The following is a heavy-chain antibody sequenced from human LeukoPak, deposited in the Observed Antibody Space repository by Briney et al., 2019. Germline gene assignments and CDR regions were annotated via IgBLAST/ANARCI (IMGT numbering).Heavy chain of an antibody. V-gene: IGHV3-9*01. Sequence: GRSLRLSCAASGFTFDDYAMHWVRHAPGKGLEWVSGISWNSGSIGYADSVKGRFTISRDNAKNSLYLQMNGLRAEDTALYYCAKDTGVYYYGMDVWGQGTTVTVSS. D-gene: IGHD3-10*01. CDR1: GFTFDDYA. J-gene: IGHJ6*02. CDR2: ISWNSGSI. CDR3: AKDTGVYYYGMDV.